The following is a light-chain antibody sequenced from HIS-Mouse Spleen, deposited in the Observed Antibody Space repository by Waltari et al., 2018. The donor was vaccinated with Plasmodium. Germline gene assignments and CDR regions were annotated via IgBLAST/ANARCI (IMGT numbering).Light chain of an antibody. J-gene: IGLJ3*02. V-gene: IGLV3-10*01. CDR1: ALPKKY. CDR3: YSTDSSGNHRV. CDR2: EDS. Sequence: SYELTQPPSVSVSPGQTARITCPGDALPKKYAYWYQQKSGQAPVLVIYEDSKRPSGIPGGCSGSSSGTMATWTISGAQVEDEADYYCYSTDSSGNHRVFGGGTKLTVL.